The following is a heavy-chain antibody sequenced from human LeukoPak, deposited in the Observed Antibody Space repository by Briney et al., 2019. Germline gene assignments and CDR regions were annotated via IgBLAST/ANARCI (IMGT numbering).Heavy chain of an antibody. D-gene: IGHD4-17*01. V-gene: IGHV3-30*18. CDR3: AKRPSDYGDYVSYFDY. CDR1: GFSFISYG. CDR2: TSDDGRSK. J-gene: IGHJ4*02. Sequence: GGSLRLSCAASGFSFISYGMHWVRQAPGKGLEWVGVTSDDGRSKDYADSVKGRFTNSRDNSKDTLYLQMNSLRDEDTAVYYCAKRPSDYGDYVSYFDYWGQGTLVTVSS.